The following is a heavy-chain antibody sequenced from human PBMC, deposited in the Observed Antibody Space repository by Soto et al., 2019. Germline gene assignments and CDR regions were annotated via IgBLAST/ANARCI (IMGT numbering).Heavy chain of an antibody. D-gene: IGHD5-18*01. CDR1: GFTFSSYA. J-gene: IGHJ4*02. CDR3: ARDGRIQLNYGGYYFDY. Sequence: QVQLVESGGGVVQPGRSLRLSCAASGFTFSSYAMHWVRQAPGKGLEWVAVISSDGTNKYYADSVKGRFTIPRDNSKSTLSLQMNSLRAEDTAVYSCARDGRIQLNYGGYYFDYWGQGTLVTVSS. V-gene: IGHV3-30-3*01. CDR2: ISSDGTNK.